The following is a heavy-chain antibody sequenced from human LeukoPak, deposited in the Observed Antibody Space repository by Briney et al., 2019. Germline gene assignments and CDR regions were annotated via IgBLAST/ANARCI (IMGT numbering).Heavy chain of an antibody. J-gene: IGHJ4*02. CDR3: AREQAYGDYPRDFDY. CDR1: GFTFSSYA. V-gene: IGHV3-30-3*01. Sequence: PGGSLRLSCAASGFTFSSYAMHWVRQAPGKGLEWVAVISYDGSNKYYADSVKGRFTISRDNSKNTLYLQMNSLRAEDTAVYYCAREQAYGDYPRDFDYWGQGTLATVSS. CDR2: ISYDGSNK. D-gene: IGHD4-17*01.